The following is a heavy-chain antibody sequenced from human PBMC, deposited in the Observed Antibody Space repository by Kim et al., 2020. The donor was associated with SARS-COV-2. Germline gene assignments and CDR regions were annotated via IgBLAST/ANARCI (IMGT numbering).Heavy chain of an antibody. V-gene: IGHV4-59*01. CDR2: IYYSGST. D-gene: IGHD2-15*01. J-gene: IGHJ6*03. CDR3: ARGSMVVPYYYMDV. Sequence: SETLSLTCTVSGGSISSYYWSWIRQPPGKGLEWIGYIYYSGSTNYNPSLKSRVTISVDTSKNQFSLKLSSVTAADTAVYYCARGSMVVPYYYMDVWGKGT. CDR1: GGSISSYY.